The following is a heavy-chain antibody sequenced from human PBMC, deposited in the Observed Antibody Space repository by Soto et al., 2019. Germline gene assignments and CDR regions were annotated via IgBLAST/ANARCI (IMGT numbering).Heavy chain of an antibody. CDR3: ANAGHVGELSFLADAFDI. J-gene: IGHJ3*02. V-gene: IGHV3-9*01. CDR2: ISGNSGSI. CDR1: GFSFDDYV. Sequence: EVQLVESGGGLVQPGRSLRLSCAASGFSFDDYVMHWVRQAPGTGLEWVSGISGNSGSIDYADSVKGRFTISRDNAKNSLYLQMNRLRAEYTALYYCANAGHVGELSFLADAFDIWGQGTMLTVSS. D-gene: IGHD3-16*02.